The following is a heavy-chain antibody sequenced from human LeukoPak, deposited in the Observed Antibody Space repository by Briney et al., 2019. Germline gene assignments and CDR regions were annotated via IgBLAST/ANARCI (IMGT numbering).Heavy chain of an antibody. CDR3: ARSSRRGGLEQQRGHAFHV. V-gene: IGHV3-21*01. CDR2: ISSSSSNTI. Sequence: GGSLRLSCAASGFTFSSYSMNWVRQAPGKGLEWVSSISSSSSNTIYYADSVKGRFTISRDNAKNSLYLQMDSLRAEDTAIYYCARSSRRGGLEQQRGHAFHVWGQGTTVTVSS. CDR1: GFTFSSYS. J-gene: IGHJ3*01. D-gene: IGHD1/OR15-1a*01.